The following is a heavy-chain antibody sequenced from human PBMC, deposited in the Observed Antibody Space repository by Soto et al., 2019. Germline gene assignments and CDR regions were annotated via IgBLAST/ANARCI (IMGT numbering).Heavy chain of an antibody. CDR1: GYIFTTYG. CDR3: ARGRYGEY. CDR2: ISAHNGNT. J-gene: IGHJ4*02. Sequence: QVHLVQSGAEVKKPGASVKVSCKGSGYIFTTYGITWVRQAPGQGLEWMGWISAHNGNTNYAQKLQGRVTVTRDTSTSTDYMELRNLRSDDPAVYYCARGRYGEYWGQGALVTVSS. V-gene: IGHV1-18*01. D-gene: IGHD3-10*01.